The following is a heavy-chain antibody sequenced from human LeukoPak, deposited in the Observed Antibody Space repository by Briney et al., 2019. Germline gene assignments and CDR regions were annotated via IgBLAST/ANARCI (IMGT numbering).Heavy chain of an antibody. Sequence: GGSLRLSCAASGFTFSSFTINWVRQAPGKGLEWVSSISSSSGYIYYADSVKGRFTISRDNAKNSVYLQMNSLRAEDTAVYYCARDYARQVTSFDYWGKGTLVTVSS. CDR3: ARDYARQVTSFDY. V-gene: IGHV3-21*06. CDR1: GFTFSSFT. CDR2: ISSSSGYI. D-gene: IGHD5-18*01. J-gene: IGHJ4*02.